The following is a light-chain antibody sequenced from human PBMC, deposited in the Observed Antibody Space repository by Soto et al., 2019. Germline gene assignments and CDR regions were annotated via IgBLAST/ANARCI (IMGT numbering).Light chain of an antibody. CDR2: GAS. J-gene: IGKJ4*01. Sequence: EIVMTQSPATLSVSPGERATLSCRASQSVGSGLSWYQQKPGQAPRLLIYGASTRATGIPARFSGSGSGTEFTLTISSLQSEDVALYYCQQYYNTITFGGGTKVDIK. V-gene: IGKV3-15*01. CDR1: QSVGSG. CDR3: QQYYNTIT.